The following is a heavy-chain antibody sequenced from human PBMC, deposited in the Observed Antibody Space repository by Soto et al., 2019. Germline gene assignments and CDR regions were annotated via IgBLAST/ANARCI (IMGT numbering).Heavy chain of an antibody. CDR1: GGSISSHY. V-gene: IGHV4-59*11. CDR2: IYYSGST. J-gene: IGHJ4*02. D-gene: IGHD3-16*02. Sequence: SETLSLTCTVSGGSISSHYWSWVRQPPGKGLEWIGCIYYSGSTNYNPSLKSRVTISVDTSKNQFSLKLSSVTAADTAVYYCARGPLYDYIWGSYRSFDYWGQGTLVTVS. CDR3: ARGPLYDYIWGSYRSFDY.